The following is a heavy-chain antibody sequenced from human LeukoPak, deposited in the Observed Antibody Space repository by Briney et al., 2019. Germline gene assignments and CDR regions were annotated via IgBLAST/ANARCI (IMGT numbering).Heavy chain of an antibody. CDR1: GFTFSSYG. Sequence: PGRSLRLSCAASGFTFSSYGMHWVRQAPGKGLEWVAVIWYDGSNKYYADSVKGRFTISRDNSKNTLYLQMNSLRAEDTAVYYCAKDWGRDDSSGYYFSGAFDIWGQGTMVTVSS. CDR3: AKDWGRDDSSGYYFSGAFDI. J-gene: IGHJ3*02. CDR2: IWYDGSNK. D-gene: IGHD3-22*01. V-gene: IGHV3-33*06.